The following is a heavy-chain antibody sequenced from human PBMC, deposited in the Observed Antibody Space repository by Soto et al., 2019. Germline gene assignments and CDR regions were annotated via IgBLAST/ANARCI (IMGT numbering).Heavy chain of an antibody. CDR3: ARARITMVRGVADQQNGMDV. V-gene: IGHV4-34*01. CDR1: GGYFSGYD. J-gene: IGHJ6*02. CDR2: INHSGST. D-gene: IGHD3-10*01. Sequence: SETLSLTCAVYGGYFSGYDWSWIRQPPGKGLEWIGEINHSGSTNYNPSLKSRVTISVDTSKNQFSLKLSSVTAADAAVYYCARARITMVRGVADQQNGMDVWGQGTTVTVSS.